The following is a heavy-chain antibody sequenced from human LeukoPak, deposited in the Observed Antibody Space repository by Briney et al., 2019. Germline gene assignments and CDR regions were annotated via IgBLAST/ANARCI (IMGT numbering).Heavy chain of an antibody. CDR3: ARDRLAYCGGDCNPYLDFDY. Sequence: PGGSLRLSCAASRFTFSSYSMNWVRQAPGKGLEWVSSISSSSSYIYYADSVKGRFTISRDNAKNSLYLQMNSLRAEDTAVYYCARDRLAYCGGDCNPYLDFDYWGQGTLVTVSS. J-gene: IGHJ4*02. V-gene: IGHV3-21*01. D-gene: IGHD2-21*02. CDR2: ISSSSSYI. CDR1: RFTFSSYS.